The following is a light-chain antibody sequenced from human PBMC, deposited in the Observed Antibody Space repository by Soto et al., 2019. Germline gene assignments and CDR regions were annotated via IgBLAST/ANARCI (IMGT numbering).Light chain of an antibody. CDR1: SSNIGAGFD. CDR2: GNS. J-gene: IGLJ1*01. CDR3: QSYDSSLSGYV. V-gene: IGLV1-40*01. Sequence: QSVLTQPPSVSGAPGQRVTISCTGSSSNIGAGFDAHWYQQLRGTAPKVLIYGNSNRPSGVPDRVTGSKSATSASLAITGLQVEDEADYSCQSYDSSLSGYVFGTRSKVTVL.